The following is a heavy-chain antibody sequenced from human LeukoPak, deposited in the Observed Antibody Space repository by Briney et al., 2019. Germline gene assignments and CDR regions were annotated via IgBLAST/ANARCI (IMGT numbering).Heavy chain of an antibody. CDR1: RDSVSSNSAA. CDR2: TYYRSKWYN. Sequence: SQTLSLTCAISRDSVSSNSAAWNWIRHSPSRGLEGLGRTYYRSKWYNDYAVSVKSRITINPDTSKNQFSLQLNSVTPEDTAVYYCAREGANSYGHYIFDYWGQGTLVTVSS. CDR3: AREGANSYGHYIFDY. V-gene: IGHV6-1*01. D-gene: IGHD5-18*01. J-gene: IGHJ4*02.